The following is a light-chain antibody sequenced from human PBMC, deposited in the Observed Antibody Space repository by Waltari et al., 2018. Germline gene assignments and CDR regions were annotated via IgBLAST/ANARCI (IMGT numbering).Light chain of an antibody. CDR3: SSYAGSSKGV. V-gene: IGLV2-23*02. CDR2: AVS. CDR1: SSDVGNYKR. J-gene: IGLJ2*01. Sequence: QSALTQPASVSGSPGQSITISCTGTSSDVGNYKRVSWYQQHPGKAPKLMIYAVSKRPSGVSDLFSGSKSGDMASLTISGLQPEDEAEYFCSSYAGSSKGVFGGGTKVTVL.